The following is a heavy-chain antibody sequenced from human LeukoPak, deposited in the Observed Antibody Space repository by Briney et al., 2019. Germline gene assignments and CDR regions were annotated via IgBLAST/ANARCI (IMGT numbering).Heavy chain of an antibody. D-gene: IGHD2-8*01. CDR3: AGRDCTNGLCQFDY. CDR1: GFTFSSYS. Sequence: GGSLRLSCAASGFTFSSYSMNWVRQAPGKGLEWVSYISSSSSTIYYADSVKGRFTISGDNAKNSLYLQMNSLRAEGTAIYYCAGRDCTNGLCQFDYWGQGTLVTVSS. V-gene: IGHV3-48*04. J-gene: IGHJ4*02. CDR2: ISSSSSTI.